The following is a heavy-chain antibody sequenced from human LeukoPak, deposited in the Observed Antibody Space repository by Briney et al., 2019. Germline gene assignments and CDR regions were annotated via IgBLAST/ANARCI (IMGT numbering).Heavy chain of an antibody. J-gene: IGHJ4*02. Sequence: PGGSLRLSCAAAGFTFSSYAMHWVRQAPGKGLEWVAVISYDGSNKYYADSVKGRFTISRDNSKNTLYLQMNSLRAEDTAVYYCAKVRGSYIAVAPYFDYWGQGTLVTVSS. D-gene: IGHD6-19*01. CDR3: AKVRGSYIAVAPYFDY. CDR2: ISYDGSNK. V-gene: IGHV3-30*04. CDR1: GFTFSSYA.